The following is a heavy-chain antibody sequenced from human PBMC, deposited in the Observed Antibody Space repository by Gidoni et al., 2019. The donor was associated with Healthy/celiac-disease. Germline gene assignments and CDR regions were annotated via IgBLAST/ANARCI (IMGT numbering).Heavy chain of an antibody. J-gene: IGHJ4*02. CDR1: GLTFGAYA. D-gene: IGHD3-16*02. CDR3: TRARVWGSYRYLFPLDY. Sequence: EVQLVESGGGLVKTGRSLSLSCTASGLTFGAYAMRWFRQAPGKGLEWVGFIRSTAYGGTTEYAASVKGRFTISRDDSKSIAYLQMNSLKTEDTAVYYCTRARVWGSYRYLFPLDYWGQGTLVTVSS. V-gene: IGHV3-49*05. CDR2: IRSTAYGGTT.